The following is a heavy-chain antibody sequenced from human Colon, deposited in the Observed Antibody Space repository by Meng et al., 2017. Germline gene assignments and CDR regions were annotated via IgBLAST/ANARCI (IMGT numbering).Heavy chain of an antibody. CDR1: GGSISTSGYS. J-gene: IGHJ5*02. Sequence: QPQLQESGPGLVRPSEALSLTCSVSGGSISTSGYSGGWLRQPPGKGLEWIGSIGHSGFTYYTPSLKSRVTVSIDTSRNQFSLWLTSVTAADTAVYYCVRSSAWVRTGFDPWGQGTLVTVSS. D-gene: IGHD6-19*01. CDR3: VRSSAWVRTGFDP. V-gene: IGHV4-39*01. CDR2: IGHSGFT.